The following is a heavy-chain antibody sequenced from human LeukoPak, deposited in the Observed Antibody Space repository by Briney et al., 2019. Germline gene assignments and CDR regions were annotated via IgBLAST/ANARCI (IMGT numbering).Heavy chain of an antibody. V-gene: IGHV3-23*01. CDR3: AKDLGHTVTTGVFDY. J-gene: IGHJ4*02. CDR1: GFTFSSYA. Sequence: QPGGSLRLSCAASGFTFSSYAMSWVRQAPGKGLEWVSAISGSGGGTYYADSVKGRFTISRDNSKNTLYLQMNSLRAEDTAVYYCAKDLGHTVTTGVFDYWGQGTLVTVSS. D-gene: IGHD4-11*01. CDR2: ISGSGGGT.